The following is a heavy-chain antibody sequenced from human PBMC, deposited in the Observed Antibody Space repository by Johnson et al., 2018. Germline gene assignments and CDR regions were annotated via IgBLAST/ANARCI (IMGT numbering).Heavy chain of an antibody. Sequence: EVQLVETGGGLVQPGGSLRLSCAASGFTFSSYAMHWVRQAPGKGLEYVSAISSNGGSTYYANSVKGRFTISRDNSKNTLYLQMGSPKAEDMAVYYCARESSPGGYYSDYRDDWGKGTTVTVSS. CDR2: ISSNGGST. D-gene: IGHD3-10*01. V-gene: IGHV3-64*01. CDR1: GFTFSSYA. CDR3: ARESSPGGYYSDYRDD. J-gene: IGHJ6*03.